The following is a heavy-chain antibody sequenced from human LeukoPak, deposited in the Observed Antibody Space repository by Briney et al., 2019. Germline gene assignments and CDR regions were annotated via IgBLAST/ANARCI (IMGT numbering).Heavy chain of an antibody. CDR1: GGSITGYY. J-gene: IGHJ4*02. V-gene: IGHV4-34*01. CDR3: ARGNILTGYCFDF. Sequence: SETLSLTCAVYGGSITGYYWSWIRQTPGRGLEWVGEIHYSGATSYNPSLKSRVTISTDTSKNQFSLRLSSMTAADTAVYYCARGNILTGYCFDFWGQGALVTVSS. D-gene: IGHD3-9*01. CDR2: IHYSGAT.